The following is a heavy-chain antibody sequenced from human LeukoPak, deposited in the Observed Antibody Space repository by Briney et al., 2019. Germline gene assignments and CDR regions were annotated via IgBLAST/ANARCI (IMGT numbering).Heavy chain of an antibody. J-gene: IGHJ3*02. Sequence: PGRSLRLSCAASGFTFSSYGMHWVRQAPGKGLEWVAVISYDGSNKYYADSVKGRFTISRDNAKNSLYLQMNSLRAEDTAVYYCARQGYDYVWGSYRSGAFDIWGQGTMVTVSP. CDR1: GFTFSSYG. CDR3: ARQGYDYVWGSYRSGAFDI. CDR2: ISYDGSNK. V-gene: IGHV3-30*03. D-gene: IGHD3-16*02.